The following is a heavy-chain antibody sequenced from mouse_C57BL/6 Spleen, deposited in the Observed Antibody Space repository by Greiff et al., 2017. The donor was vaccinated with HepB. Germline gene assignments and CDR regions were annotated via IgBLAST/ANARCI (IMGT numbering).Heavy chain of an antibody. CDR2: IYPRSGNT. CDR1: GYTFTSYG. V-gene: IGHV1-81*01. Sequence: VMLVESGAELARPGASVKLSCKASGYTFTSYGISWVKQRTGQGLEWIGEIYPRSGNTYYNEKFKGKATLTADKSSSTAYMELRSLTSEDSAVYFCARSRYYDYDVGFAYWGQGTLVTVSA. J-gene: IGHJ3*01. CDR3: ARSRYYDYDVGFAY. D-gene: IGHD2-4*01.